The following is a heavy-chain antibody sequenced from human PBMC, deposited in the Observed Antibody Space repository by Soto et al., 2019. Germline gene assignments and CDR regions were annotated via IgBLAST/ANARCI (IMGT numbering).Heavy chain of an antibody. J-gene: IGHJ6*03. CDR1: GFTFSSYS. CDR2: ISSSSSTI. Sequence: EVQLVESGGGLVQPGGSLRLSCAASGFTFSSYSMNWVRQAPGKGLEWVSYISSSSSTIYYADSVKGRFTISRDNAKNSLYLQMNSLRAEDTAVYYCARGNDYCSSTSCPGHYYMDVWGKGTTVTVSS. CDR3: ARGNDYCSSTSCPGHYYMDV. D-gene: IGHD2-2*01. V-gene: IGHV3-48*01.